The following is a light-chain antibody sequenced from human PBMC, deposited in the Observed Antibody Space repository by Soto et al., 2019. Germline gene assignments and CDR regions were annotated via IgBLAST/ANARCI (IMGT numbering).Light chain of an antibody. CDR2: DVS. Sequence: QSALTQPRSVSGSPGQSVTISCTGTSSDVGGYNYVSWYQQQHPDKAPQLMIYDVSNRPSGVPDCCSGSNSGNTAALTISGLQADDEADYYCCSYAGSYTWVFGGGTKVTVL. CDR1: SSDVGGYNY. V-gene: IGLV2-11*01. J-gene: IGLJ3*02. CDR3: CSYAGSYTWV.